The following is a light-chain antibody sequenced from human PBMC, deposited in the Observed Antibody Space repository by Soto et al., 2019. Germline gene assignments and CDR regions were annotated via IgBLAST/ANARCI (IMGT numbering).Light chain of an antibody. Sequence: IQMYQSPSSLSASVGDRVTITCRASQSISSYLNWYQQKPGKAPKLLIYAASSLQSGVPSRFSGSGSGTDFTLTISSLQPEDFATYYCQQSYSTLITFGQGTRLEI. CDR2: AAS. CDR1: QSISSY. V-gene: IGKV1-39*01. J-gene: IGKJ5*01. CDR3: QQSYSTLIT.